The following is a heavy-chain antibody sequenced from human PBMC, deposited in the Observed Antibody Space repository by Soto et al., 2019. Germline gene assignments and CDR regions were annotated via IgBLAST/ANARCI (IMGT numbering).Heavy chain of an antibody. CDR3: ARGQEVVAHFFDS. CDR1: GFTFSGFD. CDR2: IGTAGDT. Sequence: RLSCEASGFTFSGFDMHWVRQPTGKGLEWVSTIGTAGDTYYAVSVKGRSTISRDNAKNSLSLQMNSLRAGDTAVYFCARGQEVVAHFFDSWSQGTQVTVSS. D-gene: IGHD3-3*02. J-gene: IGHJ4*02. V-gene: IGHV3-13*01.